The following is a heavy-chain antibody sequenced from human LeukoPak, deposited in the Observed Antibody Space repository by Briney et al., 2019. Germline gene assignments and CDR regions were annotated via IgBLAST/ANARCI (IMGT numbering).Heavy chain of an antibody. CDR1: GGTFSSCA. Sequence: SSVKVSCKASGGTFSSCAISWVRQAPGQGLEWMGGIIPIFGTANYAQKFQGRVTITTDESTSTAYMELSSLRSEDTAVYYCARGYQLLYGPLDYWGQGTLVTVSS. CDR3: ARGYQLLYGPLDY. CDR2: IIPIFGTA. D-gene: IGHD2-2*02. J-gene: IGHJ4*02. V-gene: IGHV1-69*05.